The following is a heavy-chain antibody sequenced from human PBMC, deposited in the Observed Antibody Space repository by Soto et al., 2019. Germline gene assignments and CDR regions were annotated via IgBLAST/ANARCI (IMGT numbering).Heavy chain of an antibody. CDR2: IKQDGSEK. CDR3: ASTPLIAARPVIFDY. CDR1: GFTFSSYW. V-gene: IGHV3-7*01. J-gene: IGHJ4*02. D-gene: IGHD6-6*01. Sequence: GGSLRLSCAASGFTFSSYWMSWVRQAPGKGLEWVANIKQDGSEKYYVDSVKGRFTISRDNAKNSLYLQMNSLRAEDTAVYYCASTPLIAARPVIFDYWGQGTLVTVSS.